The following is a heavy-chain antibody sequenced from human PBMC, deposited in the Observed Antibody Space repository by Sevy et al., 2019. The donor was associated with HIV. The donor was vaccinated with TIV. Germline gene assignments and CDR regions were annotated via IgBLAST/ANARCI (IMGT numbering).Heavy chain of an antibody. D-gene: IGHD3-3*01. CDR2: IYYSGST. V-gene: IGHV4-39*01. J-gene: IGHJ4*02. CDR1: GGSISSSSYY. CDR3: ARGHDFWSGYYTLFGY. Sequence: SETLSLTCTVSGGSISSSSYYWGWIRQPPGKGLEWIGSIYYSGSTDYNPSLKSRVTISVDTSKNQFSLKLSSVTAADTAVYYCARGHDFWSGYYTLFGYRGQGTLVTVSS.